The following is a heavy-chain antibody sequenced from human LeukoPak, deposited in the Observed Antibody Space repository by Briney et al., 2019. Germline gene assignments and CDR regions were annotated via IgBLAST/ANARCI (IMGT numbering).Heavy chain of an antibody. D-gene: IGHD6-6*01. CDR3: ARSYSSSSPYCDY. CDR2: IYYSGST. V-gene: IGHV4-59*01. CDR1: GGSISSYY. J-gene: IGHJ4*02. Sequence: PSETLSLTCTVSGGSISSYYWSWIRQPPGKGLEWIGYIYYSGSTNYNPSLKSRVTISVDTSKNQFSLKLTSVTAADTAVYYCARSYSSSSPYCDYWGQGTLVTVSS.